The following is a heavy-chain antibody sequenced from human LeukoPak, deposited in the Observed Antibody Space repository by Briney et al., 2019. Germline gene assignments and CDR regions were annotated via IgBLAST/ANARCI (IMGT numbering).Heavy chain of an antibody. CDR3: ARDPYSGGYGDDYYYYMDV. V-gene: IGHV3-21*01. Sequence: GGSLRLSCAASGFTFSTYNMNWVRQAPGKGLEWLSSITSTSSYMYYADSVKGRFTISRDNAQNSLYLHMSSLRAEDTAVYYCARDPYSGGYGDDYYYYMDVWGKGTTVTISS. CDR2: ITSTSSYM. D-gene: IGHD1-26*01. CDR1: GFTFSTYN. J-gene: IGHJ6*03.